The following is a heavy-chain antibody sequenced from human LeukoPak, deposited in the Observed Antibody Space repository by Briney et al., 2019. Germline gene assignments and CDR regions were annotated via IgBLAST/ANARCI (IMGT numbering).Heavy chain of an antibody. J-gene: IGHJ4*02. D-gene: IGHD2-15*01. CDR3: VKDKYPVVVAATLDY. CDR1: GFTFSNYA. Sequence: PGGSLRTSCSASGFTFSNYAMHWVRQAPGKGLEYVSDISSNGGITYYADSVKGRFTVSIDNSKNMLYLQMNSLRAEDTAVYYCVKDKYPVVVAATLDYWGQGNLVTVSS. V-gene: IGHV3-64D*09. CDR2: ISSNGGIT.